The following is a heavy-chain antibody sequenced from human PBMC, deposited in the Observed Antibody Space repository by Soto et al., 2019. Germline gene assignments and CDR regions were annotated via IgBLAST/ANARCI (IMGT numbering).Heavy chain of an antibody. CDR3: ARQGSY. Sequence: SETLSLTCSVSGGTVSGVSRPTTSFYWGWIRQPPGKGLQWVGSVDSSGSTYYNPSLKSRINISADPSKNQVSLTLTSVTAADTAVYYCARQGSYWGQGALVTVSS. CDR1: GVSRPTTSFY. J-gene: IGHJ4*02. CDR2: VDSSGST. V-gene: IGHV4-39*01.